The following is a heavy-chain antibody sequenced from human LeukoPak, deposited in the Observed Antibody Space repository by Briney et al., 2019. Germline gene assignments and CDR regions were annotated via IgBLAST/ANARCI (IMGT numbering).Heavy chain of an antibody. J-gene: IGHJ4*02. CDR2: IKQDGSEK. V-gene: IGHV3-7*01. Sequence: GGSLRLSCAASGFTFSSYWMSWVRQAPGKGLEWVANIKQDGSEKYYVDSVKGRFTISRDNAKNSLYLQMNSLRAADTAVYYCARDSSGYVWGSYRLDYWGQGTLVTVSS. D-gene: IGHD3-16*02. CDR1: GFTFSSYW. CDR3: ARDSSGYVWGSYRLDY.